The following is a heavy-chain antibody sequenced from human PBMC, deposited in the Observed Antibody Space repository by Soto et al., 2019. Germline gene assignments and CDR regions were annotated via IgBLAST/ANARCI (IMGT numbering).Heavy chain of an antibody. D-gene: IGHD3-10*01. Sequence: GGSLRLSCAASGFTFSSYGMHWVRQAPGKGLEWVAVIWYDGSNKYYADSVKGRFTISRDNSKNTLYLQMNSLRAEDTAVYYCARDYYGSGKLFDYWGQGTLVTVSS. J-gene: IGHJ4*02. CDR3: ARDYYGSGKLFDY. CDR1: GFTFSSYG. CDR2: IWYDGSNK. V-gene: IGHV3-33*01.